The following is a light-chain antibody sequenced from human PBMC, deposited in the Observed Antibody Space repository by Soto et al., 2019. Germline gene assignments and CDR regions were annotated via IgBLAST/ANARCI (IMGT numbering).Light chain of an antibody. CDR3: HHYDSYST. CDR1: QSISSW. J-gene: IGKJ4*01. V-gene: IGKV1-5*03. CDR2: KAS. Sequence: DIQMTQSPSTLSASVGDRVTIACRASQSISSWLAWYQQKPGKAPKLLIYKASTLESGVPSRFSGSGSGTEFTLTISSLQPDDFATYYCHHYDSYSTFGGGTKVEIK.